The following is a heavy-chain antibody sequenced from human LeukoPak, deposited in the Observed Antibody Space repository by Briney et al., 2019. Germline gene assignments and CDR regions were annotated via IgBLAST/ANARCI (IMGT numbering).Heavy chain of an antibody. CDR2: ISSSCSTI. V-gene: IGHV3-11*04. CDR1: GFTFNDYY. J-gene: IGHJ4*02. D-gene: IGHD3-3*01. CDR3: AREGTYYDFWSGITPPADY. Sequence: GGSLRLSCAASGFTFNDYYMSWIRQAPGKGLEGVSYISSSCSTIYYAVSVKGRFTISRDKTKNSLYLQMNSLRAEDTAVYYCAREGTYYDFWSGITPPADYWGQGTLVTVSS.